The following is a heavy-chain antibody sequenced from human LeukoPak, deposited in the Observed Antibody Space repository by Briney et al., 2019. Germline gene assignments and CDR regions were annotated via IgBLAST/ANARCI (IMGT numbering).Heavy chain of an antibody. CDR2: INHSGST. J-gene: IGHJ3*02. V-gene: IGHV4-34*01. D-gene: IGHD3-16*02. CDR3: ARANYDYVWGSYRRDAFDI. CDR1: GGSFSGYY. Sequence: SETLSLTCAVYGGSFSGYYWSWIRQPPGKGLEWIGEINHSGSTNYNPSLKSRVTISVDTSKNQFSLKLSSVTAADTAVYYCARANYDYVWGSYRRDAFDIWGQGTMVTVSS.